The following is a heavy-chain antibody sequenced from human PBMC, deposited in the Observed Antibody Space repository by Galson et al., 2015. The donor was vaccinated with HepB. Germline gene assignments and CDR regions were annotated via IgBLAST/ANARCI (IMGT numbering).Heavy chain of an antibody. CDR1: GYTFTSYG. J-gene: IGHJ6*02. CDR2: ISAYNGNT. Sequence: SVKVSCKASGYTFTSYGISWERQAPGQGLEWMGWISAYNGNTNYAQKLQGRVTMTTDTSTSTAYMELRSLRSDDTAVYYCARDRWKDFDWLLAYYYYYGMDVWGQGTTVTVSS. D-gene: IGHD3-9*01. V-gene: IGHV1-18*01. CDR3: ARDRWKDFDWLLAYYYYYGMDV.